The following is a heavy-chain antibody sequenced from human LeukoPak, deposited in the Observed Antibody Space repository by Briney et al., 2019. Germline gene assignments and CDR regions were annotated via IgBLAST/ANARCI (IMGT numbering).Heavy chain of an antibody. J-gene: IGHJ4*02. D-gene: IGHD5-24*01. Sequence: GGSLRLSCAASGFTFSSYAMSWVRQAPGKGLEWVSAISGSGGSTYYANSVKGRFTISRDNSKNTLYLQMNSLRAEDTAVYYCAKDTGGWLQLFYFDYWGQGTLVTVSS. CDR1: GFTFSSYA. CDR2: ISGSGGST. CDR3: AKDTGGWLQLFYFDY. V-gene: IGHV3-23*01.